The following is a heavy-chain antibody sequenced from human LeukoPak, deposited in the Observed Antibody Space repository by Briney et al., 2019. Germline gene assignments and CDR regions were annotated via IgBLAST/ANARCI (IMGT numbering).Heavy chain of an antibody. Sequence: GGSPRLSCAASGFTFSSYSMHWVRQAPGKGLEWVAVISYDGSNKYYADSVKGRFTISRDNSQNTLDLQMNLRAEDTAVYYCARGRIAASWGTFDIWGQGTMVTVSS. D-gene: IGHD6-13*01. CDR1: GFTFSSYS. V-gene: IGHV3-30-3*01. CDR2: ISYDGSNK. CDR3: ARGRIAASWGTFDI. J-gene: IGHJ3*02.